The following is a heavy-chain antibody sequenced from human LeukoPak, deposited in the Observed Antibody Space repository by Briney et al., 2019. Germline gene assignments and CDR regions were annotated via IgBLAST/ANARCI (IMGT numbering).Heavy chain of an antibody. J-gene: IGHJ6*03. CDR1: GFRFSGHN. V-gene: IGHV3-48*01. Sequence: YPGGSLRLSCAASGFRFSGHNMNWVRQAPGKGLEWVSYISTTGSTIYYADSVQGRFTISRDNAANSLFLQMNTLRAEDTAVYYCARGWQLQHFNYYMDVWGKGTTVSVSS. D-gene: IGHD2-15*01. CDR3: ARGWQLQHFNYYMDV. CDR2: ISTTGSTI.